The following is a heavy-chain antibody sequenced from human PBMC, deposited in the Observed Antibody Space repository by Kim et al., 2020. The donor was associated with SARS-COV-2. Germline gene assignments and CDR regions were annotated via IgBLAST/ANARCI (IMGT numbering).Heavy chain of an antibody. Sequence: GGSLRLSCAASGFTFSNAWMSWVRQAPGKGLEWVGRIKSKTDGGTTDYAAPVKGRFTISRDDSKNTLYLQMNSLKTEDTAVYYCTTASGGFLYDFWSGYDYWGQGTLVTVSS. CDR3: TTASGGFLYDFWSGYDY. CDR1: GFTFSNAW. D-gene: IGHD3-3*01. V-gene: IGHV3-15*01. CDR2: IKSKTDGGTT. J-gene: IGHJ4*02.